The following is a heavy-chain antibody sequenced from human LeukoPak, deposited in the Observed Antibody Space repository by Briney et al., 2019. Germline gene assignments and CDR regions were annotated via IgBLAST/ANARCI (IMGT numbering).Heavy chain of an antibody. Sequence: PGGSLRLSCAASGFTFSSYWMSWVRQAPGKGLEWVANIKQDGSEKYYVDSVKGRFTISRDNAKNSLYLQMNSLRAEDTAVYYCARGIKAGFLEWLKNDYYYYYMDVWGKGTTVTVSS. D-gene: IGHD3-3*01. V-gene: IGHV3-7*01. J-gene: IGHJ6*03. CDR1: GFTFSSYW. CDR3: ARGIKAGFLEWLKNDYYYYYMDV. CDR2: IKQDGSEK.